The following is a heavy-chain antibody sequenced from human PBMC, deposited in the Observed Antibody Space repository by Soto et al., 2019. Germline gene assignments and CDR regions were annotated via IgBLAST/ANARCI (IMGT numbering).Heavy chain of an antibody. D-gene: IGHD2-15*01. CDR2: ISPYDDNT. Sequence: ASVKVSCKASGYTFTSYGISWVRQAPGQGLEWLGWISPYDDNTKYAQILQGRVSMTTDTSSNTAYMELRSLRSDDTAVYYCARARYCSGGSCWYDPWGQGTLVTVSS. CDR1: GYTFTSYG. J-gene: IGHJ5*02. V-gene: IGHV1-18*01. CDR3: ARARYCSGGSCWYDP.